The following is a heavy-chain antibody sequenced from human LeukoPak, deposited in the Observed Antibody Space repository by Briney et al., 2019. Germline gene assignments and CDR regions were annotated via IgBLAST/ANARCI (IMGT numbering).Heavy chain of an antibody. V-gene: IGHV1-18*01. CDR3: ATPSSGGDWFDP. D-gene: IGHD2-15*01. CDR1: GYTFTSYG. Sequence: ASVKVSCKASGYTFTSYGISWVRQAPGQGLEWMGWISAYNGNTNYAQKPQGRVTMTTDTSTSTAYMELRSLRSDDTAVYYCATPSSGGDWFDPWGQGTLVTVSS. J-gene: IGHJ5*02. CDR2: ISAYNGNT.